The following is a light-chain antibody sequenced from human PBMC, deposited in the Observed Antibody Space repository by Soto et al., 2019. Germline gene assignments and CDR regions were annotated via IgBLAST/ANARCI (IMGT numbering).Light chain of an antibody. CDR3: QHRANWPIT. CDR1: QSVDKY. Sequence: EIVLTQSPATLSLSPGERATLSCRASQSVDKYLAWYQQKAGQAPRLLIYDASNRAAAIPARFSGSGSGTDFTLTISSLEPEDFAVYYCQHRANWPITFGQGTRLETK. CDR2: DAS. J-gene: IGKJ5*01. V-gene: IGKV3-11*01.